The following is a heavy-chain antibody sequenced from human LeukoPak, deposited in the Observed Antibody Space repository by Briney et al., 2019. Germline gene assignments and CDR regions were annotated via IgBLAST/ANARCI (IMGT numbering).Heavy chain of an antibody. CDR2: IYYSGST. V-gene: IGHV4-59*08. CDR1: SGSISTYY. CDR3: ARHVSAFDI. Sequence: SETLSLTCTVSSGSISTYYWNWIRQPPGKGLEWIGYIYYSGSTNYNPSLKSRVTISVDTSKNQFSLKLSSVTAADTAVYYCARHVSAFDIWGQGTMVTVSS. J-gene: IGHJ3*02.